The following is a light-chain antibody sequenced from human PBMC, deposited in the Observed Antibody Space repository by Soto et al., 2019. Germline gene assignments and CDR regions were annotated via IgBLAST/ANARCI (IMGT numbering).Light chain of an antibody. CDR3: QQYGSSLAIT. V-gene: IGKV1-5*01. CDR2: DAS. Sequence: DIQMTQSPSTLSASVGDRVTITCRASQSISSWLAWYQQKPGKAPKLLIYDASSLESGVPSRFSGSGSGTDFTLTISRLEPEDFAVYYCQQYGSSLAITFGQGTRLETK. CDR1: QSISSW. J-gene: IGKJ5*01.